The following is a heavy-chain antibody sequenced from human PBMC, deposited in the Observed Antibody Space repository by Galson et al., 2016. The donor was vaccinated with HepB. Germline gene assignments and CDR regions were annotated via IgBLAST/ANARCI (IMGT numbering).Heavy chain of an antibody. CDR2: ISGSGGRT. J-gene: IGHJ6*02. Sequence: SLRLSCAASGFRFSSYAVSWVRQAPGKGLEWVSGISGSGGRTYYADSVKGRFTISRDNSKNTVYLQMNSLRVEDTALYYCAKDGYFASGSALYGMDVWGQETTVTVSS. V-gene: IGHV3-23*01. D-gene: IGHD3-10*01. CDR3: AKDGYFASGSALYGMDV. CDR1: GFRFSSYA.